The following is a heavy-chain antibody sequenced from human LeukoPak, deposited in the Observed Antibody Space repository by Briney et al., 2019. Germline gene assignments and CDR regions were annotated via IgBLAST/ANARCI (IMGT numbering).Heavy chain of an antibody. CDR2: FYYSGST. V-gene: IGHV4-39*07. D-gene: IGHD3-9*01. CDR3: AREAVLRYFDWLPNGDWFDP. J-gene: IGHJ5*02. CDR1: GGSISSSSYY. Sequence: PSETLSLTCTVSGGSISSSSYYWGWIRQPPGKGLEWIGSFYYSGSTNYNPSLKSRVTMSVDTSKNQFSLKLSSVTAADTAVYYCAREAVLRYFDWLPNGDWFDPWGQGTLVTVSS.